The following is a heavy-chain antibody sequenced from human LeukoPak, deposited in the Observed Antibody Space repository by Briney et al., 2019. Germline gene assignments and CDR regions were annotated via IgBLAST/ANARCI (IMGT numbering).Heavy chain of an antibody. V-gene: IGHV3-30-3*01. CDR1: GLTFSGFA. D-gene: IGHD3-3*01. Sequence: GGSLRLSCAVSGLTFSGFAMYWVRQAPGKGLEWVALISYDGSKNYYADSVKGRFTCSRDNSKNTLYLQMNSLIAEDTAVYYRARAIGGYNYGYYLDYWGQGTLVTVSS. CDR2: ISYDGSKN. J-gene: IGHJ4*02. CDR3: ARAIGGYNYGYYLDY.